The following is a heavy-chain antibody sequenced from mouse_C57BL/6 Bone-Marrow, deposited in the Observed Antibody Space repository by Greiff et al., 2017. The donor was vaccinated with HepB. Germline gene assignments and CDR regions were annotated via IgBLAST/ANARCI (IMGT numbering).Heavy chain of an antibody. CDR3: ARPRLYAMDY. CDR2: ISGGGGNT. CDR1: GFTFSSYT. J-gene: IGHJ4*01. V-gene: IGHV5-9*01. Sequence: EVMLVESGGGLVKPGGSLKLSCAASGFTFSSYTMSWVRQTPEKRLEWVATISGGGGNTYYPDSVKGRFTISRDNAKNTLYLQMSSLRSEDTALYYCARPRLYAMDYWGQGTSVTVSS. D-gene: IGHD2-13*01.